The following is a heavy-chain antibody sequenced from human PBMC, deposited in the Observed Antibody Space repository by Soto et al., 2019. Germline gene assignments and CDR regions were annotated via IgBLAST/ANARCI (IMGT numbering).Heavy chain of an antibody. D-gene: IGHD3-22*01. CDR1: GGSFSGHS. CDR3: STRAYDTNGYYRFDP. V-gene: IGHV4-34*01. CDR2: INHSGRV. J-gene: IGHJ5*01. Sequence: PSETLSLTCAVYGGSFSGHSWTWIRQSPGKGLEWIGDINHSGRVNYSPSLKSRVTISLDTSKNQFSLTLSAVTAADTAMYYCSTRAYDTNGYYRFDPWGQGTLVTGSS.